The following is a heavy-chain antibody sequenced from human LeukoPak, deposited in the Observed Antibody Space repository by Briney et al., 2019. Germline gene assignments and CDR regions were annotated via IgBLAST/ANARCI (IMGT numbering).Heavy chain of an antibody. Sequence: GGSLRLSCAASGFTFSSYWMSWVRQAPGKGLEWVANIKQDGSEKYYVDSVKGRFTISRDNAKNSLYLQMNSLRAEDTAVYYCAKDGRIASGYDAFDIWGQGTMVTVSS. D-gene: IGHD5-12*01. J-gene: IGHJ3*02. V-gene: IGHV3-7*01. CDR2: IKQDGSEK. CDR1: GFTFSSYW. CDR3: AKDGRIASGYDAFDI.